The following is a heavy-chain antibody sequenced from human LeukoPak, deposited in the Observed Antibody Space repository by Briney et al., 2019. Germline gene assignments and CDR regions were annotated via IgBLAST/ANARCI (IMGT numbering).Heavy chain of an antibody. Sequence: GGSLRPSCAASGFTFSSYTMIWVRQAPGKGLEWVSSISSTSTYIYYADSVKGRFTISRDNAKNSLYLQMNSLRAEDTAVYYCEGMQYSSSWAAFDYWGQGTLVIVSS. J-gene: IGHJ4*02. CDR1: GFTFSSYT. CDR2: ISSTSTYI. V-gene: IGHV3-21*06. CDR3: EGMQYSSSWAAFDY. D-gene: IGHD6-13*01.